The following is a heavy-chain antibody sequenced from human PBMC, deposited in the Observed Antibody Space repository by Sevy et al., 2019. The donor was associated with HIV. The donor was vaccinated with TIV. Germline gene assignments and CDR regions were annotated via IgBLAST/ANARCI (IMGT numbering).Heavy chain of an antibody. CDR2: FFYSESP. Sequence: SETLSLTCTVSGGSISTGDYYWSWIRQPPGKGLEWLGYFFYSESPHYSPSLKGRLTLSVDMAKNKVYLKLSSVTAADTAVYFCARAQNVDSAPFDYWGQGALVTVSS. V-gene: IGHV4-30-4*01. CDR3: ARAQNVDSAPFDY. J-gene: IGHJ4*02. CDR1: GGSISTGDYY. D-gene: IGHD5-18*01.